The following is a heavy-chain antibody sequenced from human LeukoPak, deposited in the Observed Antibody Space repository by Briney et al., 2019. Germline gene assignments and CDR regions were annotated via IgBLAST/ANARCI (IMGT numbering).Heavy chain of an antibody. Sequence: SETLSLTCTVSGGSISSHYWSWIGQPPGKGLEWIGYIYYSGSTNYNPSLKSRVTISVDTSKNQFSLKLSSVTAADTAVYYCAVILDYYDSSGYSHWGQGTLVTVSS. D-gene: IGHD3-22*01. V-gene: IGHV4-59*11. CDR3: AVILDYYDSSGYSH. J-gene: IGHJ4*02. CDR2: IYYSGST. CDR1: GGSISSHY.